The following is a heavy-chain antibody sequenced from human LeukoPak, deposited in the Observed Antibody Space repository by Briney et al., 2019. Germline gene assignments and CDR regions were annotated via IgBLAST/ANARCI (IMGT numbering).Heavy chain of an antibody. J-gene: IGHJ5*02. V-gene: IGHV1-2*02. CDR1: GYTLTGYY. CDR3: ARAESVVPAAMDWFDP. D-gene: IGHD2-2*01. CDR2: TNPNSGGT. Sequence: ASVKVSCKASGYTLTGYYMHWVRQAPGQGLEWMGWTNPNSGGTNYAQKFQGRVTMTRDTSISTAYMELSRLRSDDTAVYYCARAESVVPAAMDWFDPWGQGTLVTVSS.